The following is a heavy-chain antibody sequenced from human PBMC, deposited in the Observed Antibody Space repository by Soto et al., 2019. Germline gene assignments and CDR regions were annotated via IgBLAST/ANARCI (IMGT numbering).Heavy chain of an antibody. CDR3: ASLRSGYYTGYYYGMDV. Sequence: SETLSLTCTVSGGSISSYYWSWIRQPPGKGLEWIGYIYYSGSTNYNPSLKSRVTISVDTSKNQFSLKLSSVTAADTAVYYCASLRSGYYTGYYYGMDVWGQGTTVTVSS. D-gene: IGHD3-3*01. CDR1: GGSISSYY. V-gene: IGHV4-59*01. CDR2: IYYSGST. J-gene: IGHJ6*02.